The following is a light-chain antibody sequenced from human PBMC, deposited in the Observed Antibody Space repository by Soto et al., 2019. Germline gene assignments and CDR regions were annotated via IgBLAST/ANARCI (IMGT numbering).Light chain of an antibody. V-gene: IGLV1-44*01. CDR2: TNS. CDR3: AAWDDSLNGLV. Sequence: HSVLTQPPSASGTPGQRVTTSCSGSSSNIGSNTVKWYQHLPGTAPKLLIYTNSQRPSGVPDRFSGSKSGTSASLAISGLQSEDEADYYCAAWDDSLNGLVFGTGTKLTVL. J-gene: IGLJ1*01. CDR1: SSNIGSNT.